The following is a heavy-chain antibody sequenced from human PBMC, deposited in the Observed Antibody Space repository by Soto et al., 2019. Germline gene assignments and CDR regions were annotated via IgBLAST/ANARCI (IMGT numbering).Heavy chain of an antibody. V-gene: IGHV1-18*01. J-gene: IGHJ6*02. CDR3: AKNGQHPYYYYGMDV. CDR1: GYTFSRYG. D-gene: IGHD2-8*01. CDR2: VSGYNGDT. Sequence: QGQLVQSGPEVKKPGASVKVSCKASGYTFSRYGISWVRQAPGQGLEWMGWVSGYNGDTKYAQKVQGRVTMTIDTSPYTAYMELRSLTSDDTAIYYCAKNGQHPYYYYGMDVWGQGTTVTVSS.